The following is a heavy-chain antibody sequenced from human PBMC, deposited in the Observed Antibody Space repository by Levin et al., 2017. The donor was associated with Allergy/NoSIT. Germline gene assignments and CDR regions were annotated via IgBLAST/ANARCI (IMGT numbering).Heavy chain of an antibody. D-gene: IGHD6-6*01. CDR2: INHSGST. CDR1: GGSFSGYY. V-gene: IGHV4-34*01. Sequence: SETLSLTCAVYGGSFSGYYWSWIRQPPGKGLEWIGEINHSGSTNYNPSLKSRVTISVDTSKNQFSLKLSSVTAADTAVYYCARIAARLFGNYYGMDVWGQGTTVTVSS. J-gene: IGHJ6*02. CDR3: ARIAARLFGNYYGMDV.